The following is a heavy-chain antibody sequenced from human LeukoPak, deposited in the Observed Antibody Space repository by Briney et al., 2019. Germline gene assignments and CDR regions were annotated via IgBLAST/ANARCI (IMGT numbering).Heavy chain of an antibody. CDR2: IAYSGST. CDR1: GGSISSGGYY. V-gene: IGHV4-31*03. CDR3: ARDSPGRGSRNFAY. D-gene: IGHD1-26*01. Sequence: SETLSLTCSVSGGSISSGGYYWSWIRQHPGKGLEWIGYIAYSGSTYYNPSLESRVTISVDTSKNQFSLKLSSVTAADTAVYYCARDSPGRGSRNFAYWGQGTLVTVSS. J-gene: IGHJ4*02.